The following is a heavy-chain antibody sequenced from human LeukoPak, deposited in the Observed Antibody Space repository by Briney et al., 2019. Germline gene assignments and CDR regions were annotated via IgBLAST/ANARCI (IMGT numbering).Heavy chain of an antibody. D-gene: IGHD3-22*01. CDR2: IYHSGST. Sequence: SETLSLTCAVSGGSISSSNWWSWVRQPPGKGLEWIGEIYHSGSTNYNPSLKSRVTISVDTSKNQFSLKLSSVTAADTAVYYCARDYYDSSGYFSGAFDIWGQGTMVTVSS. J-gene: IGHJ3*02. CDR1: GGSISSSNW. V-gene: IGHV4-4*02. CDR3: ARDYYDSSGYFSGAFDI.